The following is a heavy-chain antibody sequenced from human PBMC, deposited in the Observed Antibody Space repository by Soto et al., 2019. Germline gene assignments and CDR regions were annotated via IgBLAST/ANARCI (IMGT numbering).Heavy chain of an antibody. J-gene: IGHJ6*03. D-gene: IGHD1-26*01. CDR2: IYPGDSDT. V-gene: IGHV5-51*01. Sequence: GESLKISCKGSGYSFTSYWIGWVRQMPGKGLEWMGIIYPGDSDTRYSPSFQGQVTISADKSISTAYLQWSSLKASDTAMYYCARQDSEKELASYYYYMDVWGKGTTVTVSS. CDR3: ARQDSEKELASYYYYMDV. CDR1: GYSFTSYW.